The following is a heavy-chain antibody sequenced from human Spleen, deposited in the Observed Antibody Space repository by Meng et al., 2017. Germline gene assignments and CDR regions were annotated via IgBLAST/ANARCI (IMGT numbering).Heavy chain of an antibody. CDR1: GFTFHTYA. Sequence: GGSLRLSCAASGFTFHTYAMHWVRQAPGKGLEWVSGISWNSGVIVYADSVKGRFTISRNNARNSLYLQMNSLRPEDTALYYCIKDLEAEVGATPEYWGQGTLVTVSS. J-gene: IGHJ4*02. CDR3: IKDLEAEVGATPEY. CDR2: ISWNSGVI. V-gene: IGHV3-9*01. D-gene: IGHD1-26*01.